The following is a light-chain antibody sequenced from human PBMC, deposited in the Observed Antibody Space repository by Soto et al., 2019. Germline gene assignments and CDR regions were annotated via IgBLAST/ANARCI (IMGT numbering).Light chain of an antibody. CDR1: QSVSSY. CDR2: DSS. CDR3: QQRSNLPPT. V-gene: IGKV3-11*01. Sequence: EVGLRHFQGTLSLSPGGRASLSCRASQSVSSYLAWYQQKRGQAPRLLIYDSSNRATGIPARFSGSGSGTDFTLTISSLEPEDFAVYYCQQRSNLPPTFGQGTRLEIK. J-gene: IGKJ5*01.